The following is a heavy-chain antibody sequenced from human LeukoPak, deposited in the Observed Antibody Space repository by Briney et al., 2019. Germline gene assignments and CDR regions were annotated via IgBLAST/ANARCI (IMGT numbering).Heavy chain of an antibody. CDR3: ARDKIEGATYFDY. D-gene: IGHD1-26*01. J-gene: IGHJ4*02. V-gene: IGHV3-7*01. CDR1: GFTFSSYW. Sequence: GGSLRLSCAASGFTFSSYWMSWVRQAPGKGLEWVANIKQDGSEKYYVDSVKGRFTIFRDNAKNALYLQMNNLRDDDTAVYYCARDKIEGATYFDYWGQGTLVTVSS. CDR2: IKQDGSEK.